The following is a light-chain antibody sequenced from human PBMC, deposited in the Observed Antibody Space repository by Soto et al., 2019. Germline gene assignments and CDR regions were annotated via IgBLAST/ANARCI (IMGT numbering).Light chain of an antibody. CDR3: QQSHSPPRT. Sequence: DIQMTQSPSSLSASVGDRVTITCRSSQSISTYSNWYQQKQGKAPKLLIYAASTLQSGVPSRFSGSGSGTDFTLTINNLQLEDFAIYYCQQSHSPPRTFGQGTKVEIK. V-gene: IGKV1-39*01. CDR1: QSISTY. J-gene: IGKJ1*01. CDR2: AAS.